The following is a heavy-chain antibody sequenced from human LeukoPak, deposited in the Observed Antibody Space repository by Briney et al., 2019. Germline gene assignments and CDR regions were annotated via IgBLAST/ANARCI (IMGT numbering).Heavy chain of an antibody. J-gene: IGHJ4*02. CDR2: IYYSGST. V-gene: IGHV4-59*01. CDR3: AGSRLGDYVWGSYRLLDY. D-gene: IGHD3-16*02. Sequence: PSETLSLTCTVSGGSISSYYWSWIRQPPGKGLEWIGYIYYSGSTNYNPSLKSRVTISVDTPKNQFSLKLSSVPAADTAVYYCAGSRLGDYVWGSYRLLDYWGQGTLVTVSS. CDR1: GGSISSYY.